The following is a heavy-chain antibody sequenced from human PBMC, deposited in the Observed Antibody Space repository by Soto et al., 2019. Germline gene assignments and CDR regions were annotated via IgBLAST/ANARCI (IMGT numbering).Heavy chain of an antibody. CDR2: VYATGRS. V-gene: IGHV4-4*07. CDR1: GASVRTNY. J-gene: IGHJ1*01. Sequence: QVQLQESGPGLVKPSETLSLICSVSGASVRTNYWSWIWNCAVRGLEWMGRVYATGRSTYNPSLWGRATMSVDISKNQFSLTLTSVTAADTATYFCARELLPSGSSEPWGRGTLVSGSS. CDR3: ARELLPSGSSEP. D-gene: IGHD2-2*01.